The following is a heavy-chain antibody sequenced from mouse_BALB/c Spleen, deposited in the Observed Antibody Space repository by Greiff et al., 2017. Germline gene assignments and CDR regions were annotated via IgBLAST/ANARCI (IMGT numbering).Heavy chain of an antibody. D-gene: IGHD1-1*02. V-gene: IGHV1-14*01. CDR1: GYTFTSYV. CDR3: AAYGGRAMDY. CDR2: INPYNDGT. Sequence: EVKLMESGPELVKPGASVKMSCKASGYTFTSYVMHWVKQKPGQGLEWIGYINPYNDGTKYNEKFKGKATLTSDKSSSTAYMELSSLTSEDSAVYYCAAYGGRAMDYWGQGTSVTVSS. J-gene: IGHJ4*01.